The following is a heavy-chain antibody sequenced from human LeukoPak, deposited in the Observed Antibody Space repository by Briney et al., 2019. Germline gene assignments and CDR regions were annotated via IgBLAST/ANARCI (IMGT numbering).Heavy chain of an antibody. D-gene: IGHD6-13*01. CDR1: GFTFSSYA. CDR3: AKDSSSWYRQGWFDP. J-gene: IGHJ5*02. CDR2: ISGSGGST. V-gene: IGHV3-23*01. Sequence: GGSLRLSCAASGFTFSSYAMSWVPQAPGKGLEWVSAISGSGGSTYYADSVKGRFTISRDNSKNTLYLQMNSLRAEDTAVYYCAKDSSSWYRQGWFDPWGQGTLVTVSS.